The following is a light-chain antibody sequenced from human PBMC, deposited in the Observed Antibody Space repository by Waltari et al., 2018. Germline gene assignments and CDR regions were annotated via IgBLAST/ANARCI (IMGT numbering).Light chain of an antibody. CDR2: GVN. CDR1: SSDIGRYNV. V-gene: IGLV2-23*02. CDR3: SSYAGSVV. J-gene: IGLJ3*02. Sequence: QPALTQPASVSGSRGQSIPISSTGSSSDIGRYNVVPWYQHHPGKAPKLLIYGVNNRPSGVSNRFSGSKSGNTASLTISGLQAEDEADYYCSSYAGSVVFGGGTKLTVL.